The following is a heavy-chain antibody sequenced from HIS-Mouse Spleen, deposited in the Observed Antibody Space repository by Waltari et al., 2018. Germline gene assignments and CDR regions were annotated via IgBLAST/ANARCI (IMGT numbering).Heavy chain of an antibody. V-gene: IGHV3-7*01. CDR3: ARDRSSSSYYYYGMDV. D-gene: IGHD6-6*01. J-gene: IGHJ6*02. CDR2: IKQEGSGQ. Sequence: EVQLVESGGGLVQPGGSLRLSCAASGFTFRRYWMSWVPQAPGKGLERVAKIKQEGSGQFYVDSVKGRFSISRDNAKNALYLQMNSLRAEDTAVYYCARDRSSSSYYYYGMDVWGQGTTVTVSS. CDR1: GFTFRRYW.